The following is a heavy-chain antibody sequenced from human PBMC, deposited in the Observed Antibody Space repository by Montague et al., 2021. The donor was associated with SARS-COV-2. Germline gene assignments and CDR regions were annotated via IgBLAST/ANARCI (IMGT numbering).Heavy chain of an antibody. J-gene: IGHJ5*02. CDR2: IYYSGST. CDR1: GGSISSSSYY. CDR3: GRQEPIVVVVAAARGWFDP. V-gene: IGHV4-39*01. D-gene: IGHD2-15*01. Sequence: SETLSLTCTVAGGSISSSSYYWGWIRQPPGKGLEWIGSIYYSGSTYYNPSLKSRVTISVDTSKNQFSLKLSSVTAADTAGYYCGRQEPIVVVVAAARGWFDPWGQGTLVTVSS.